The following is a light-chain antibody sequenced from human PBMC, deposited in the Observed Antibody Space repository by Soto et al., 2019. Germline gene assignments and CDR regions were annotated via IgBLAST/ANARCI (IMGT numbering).Light chain of an antibody. V-gene: IGLV2-23*02. Sequence: QSALTPPASVSGAPGQSITISLTGTSSDVGPYNLVSWYQHYPAKAPKLLIYGVNQGPSGISDRFSGSKSGNTASLTISGLQAEDEADYYCCPYAGSTWGYVFGTGTKVTVL. J-gene: IGLJ1*01. CDR3: CPYAGSTWGYV. CDR2: GVN. CDR1: SSDVGPYNL.